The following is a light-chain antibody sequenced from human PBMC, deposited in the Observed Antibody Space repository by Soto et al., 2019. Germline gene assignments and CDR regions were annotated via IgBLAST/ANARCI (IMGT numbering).Light chain of an antibody. J-gene: IGKJ1*01. CDR1: QSISTW. CDR3: QQYNSYSTFGPAT. Sequence: DIQMTQSPSTLSASVGDRVTIICLASQSISTWLAWYQQKPGKAPKLLIYSASDLESGVPSRFSGSGFGTEFTLTITSLQPDDFATYYCQQYNSYSTFGPATFGQGTKVDIK. CDR2: SAS. V-gene: IGKV1-5*03.